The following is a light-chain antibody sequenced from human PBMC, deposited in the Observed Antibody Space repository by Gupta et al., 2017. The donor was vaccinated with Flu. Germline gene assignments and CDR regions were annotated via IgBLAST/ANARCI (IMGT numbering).Light chain of an antibody. Sequence: QSALTQPASVSGSPGQSITISCTGTSSDLGGYNYVSWYQHHPGKAPKLMIFEVNHRPSGVSNRFSGSKSGNTASLTISGLQAEDEADYYCTSYSSSNILVFGGGTKVTVL. CDR3: TSYSSSNILV. J-gene: IGLJ2*01. CDR2: EVN. CDR1: SSDLGGYNY. V-gene: IGLV2-14*01.